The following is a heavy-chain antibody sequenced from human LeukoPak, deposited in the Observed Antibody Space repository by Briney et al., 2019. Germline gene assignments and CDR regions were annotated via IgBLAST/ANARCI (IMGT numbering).Heavy chain of an antibody. D-gene: IGHD2-2*01. J-gene: IGHJ4*02. CDR1: GFTFSSYA. CDR2: ISGSGGST. V-gene: IGHV3-23*01. Sequence: GGSLRLSCAASGFTFSSYAMSWVRQAPGKGLEWVSAISGSGGSTYYADSVKGRFTISRDNSKNTLYLQMNSLRAEDTAVYYCAKDIAGYCSSTSCSHFDYWGQGTLVTVSS. CDR3: AKDIAGYCSSTSCSHFDY.